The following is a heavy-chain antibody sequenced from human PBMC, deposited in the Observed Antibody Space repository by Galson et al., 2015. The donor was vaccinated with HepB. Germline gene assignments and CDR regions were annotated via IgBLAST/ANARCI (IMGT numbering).Heavy chain of an antibody. J-gene: IGHJ3*02. V-gene: IGHV5-10-1*01. Sequence: QSGAEVKKPGESLRISCKGSGYSFTSYWISWVRQMPGKGLEWKGRIDPSDSYTNYSPSFQGYVTISADKSISTAYLQWSSLKASDTAMYYCATQYSSSSDAFDIWGQGTMVTVSS. CDR2: IDPSDSYT. CDR3: ATQYSSSSDAFDI. D-gene: IGHD6-6*01. CDR1: GYSFTSYW.